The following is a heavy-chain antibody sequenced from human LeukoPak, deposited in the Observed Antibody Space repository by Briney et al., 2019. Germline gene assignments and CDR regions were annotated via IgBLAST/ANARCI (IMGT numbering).Heavy chain of an antibody. CDR2: IYYSGST. J-gene: IGHJ4*02. Sequence: SETLSLTCTVSGGSISSYYWSWIRQPPGKGLEWIGCIYYSGSTNYNPSFKSRVTISVDTSKNQFSLKLSSVTAADTAVYYCARERDGYNLAFDYWGQGTLVTVSS. V-gene: IGHV4-59*12. D-gene: IGHD5-24*01. CDR3: ARERDGYNLAFDY. CDR1: GGSISSYY.